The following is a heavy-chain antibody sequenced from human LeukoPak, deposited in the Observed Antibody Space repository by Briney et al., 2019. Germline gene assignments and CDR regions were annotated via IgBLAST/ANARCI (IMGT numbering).Heavy chain of an antibody. CDR1: GYTFTSYD. D-gene: IGHD4-17*01. V-gene: IGHV1-46*01. CDR3: ARANYGQSFRWFDP. CDR2: IKPSGGST. J-gene: IGHJ5*02. Sequence: ASVKVSCKASGYTFTSYDMHWVRQAPGQGLEWMGIIKPSGGSTSYAQKFQGRVTMTRDTSTSTVYMELSNLRSEDTALYYCARANYGQSFRWFDPWGQGTLVTVSS.